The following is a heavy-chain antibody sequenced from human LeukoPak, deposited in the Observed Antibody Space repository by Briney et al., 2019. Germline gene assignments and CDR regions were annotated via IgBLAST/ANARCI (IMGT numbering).Heavy chain of an antibody. Sequence: ASVKVSCKASGYTFTGYYMHWVRQAPGQGLEWMGWINPNSGGTNYAQKFRGRVTMTRDTSISTAYMELSRLRSDDTAVYYCASTSGSSFRGYYWGQGTLVTVSS. J-gene: IGHJ4*02. V-gene: IGHV1-2*02. D-gene: IGHD3-10*01. CDR1: GYTFTGYY. CDR3: ASTSGSSFRGYY. CDR2: INPNSGGT.